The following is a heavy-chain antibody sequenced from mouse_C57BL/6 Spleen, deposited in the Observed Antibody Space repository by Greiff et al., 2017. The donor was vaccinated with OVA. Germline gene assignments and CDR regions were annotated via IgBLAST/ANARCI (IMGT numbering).Heavy chain of an antibody. CDR1: GFSLPSYG. Sequence: QVQLKQSGPGLVQPSQSLSITCPVSGFSLPSYGVPWVRQSPGKGLEWLGVIWSGGSTDYNAAFISRLSISKDNSKSQVFFKMNSLQADDTAIYYCARKSDYDRYFDVWGTGTTVTVSS. CDR2: IWSGGST. CDR3: ARKSDYDRYFDV. J-gene: IGHJ1*03. D-gene: IGHD2-4*01. V-gene: IGHV2-2*01.